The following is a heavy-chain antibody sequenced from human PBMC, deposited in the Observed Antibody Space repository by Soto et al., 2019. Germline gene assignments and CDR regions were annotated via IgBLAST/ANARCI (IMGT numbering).Heavy chain of an antibody. CDR2: TYYRSKWYN. CDR1: GDGVSSDSAV. CDR3: ATASTVSGTYFFDF. V-gene: IGHV6-1*01. Sequence: PSQTLSLTCVISGDGVSSDSAVWNWIRQSPSRGLEWLGRTYYRSKWYNDYAVSVRSRISINPDTSKNQFSLQLNSVTPEDTAVYYCATASTVSGTYFFDFWGQGTLVTVSS. J-gene: IGHJ4*02. D-gene: IGHD6-19*01.